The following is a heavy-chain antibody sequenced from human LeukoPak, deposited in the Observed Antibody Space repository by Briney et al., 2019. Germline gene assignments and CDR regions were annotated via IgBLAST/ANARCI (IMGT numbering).Heavy chain of an antibody. CDR3: ARQPAADPHTRFFFDY. CDR1: GGSFSSYY. D-gene: IGHD6-25*01. Sequence: SETLSLTCAVYGGSFSSYYWSWIRQPPGKGLEWIGFVYATGTTNYNPSLKSRLSISVDSSKNQFSLNLSSATAEDTAVYYCARQPAADPHTRFFFDYWGQGTLVSVSS. J-gene: IGHJ4*02. CDR2: VYATGTT. V-gene: IGHV4-59*08.